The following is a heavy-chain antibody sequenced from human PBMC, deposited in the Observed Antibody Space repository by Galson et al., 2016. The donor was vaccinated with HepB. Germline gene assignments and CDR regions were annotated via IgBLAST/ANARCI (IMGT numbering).Heavy chain of an antibody. CDR1: GGSISGYY. J-gene: IGHJ4*02. D-gene: IGHD3-22*01. Sequence: ETLSLTCNVSGGSISGYYWSWIRQPPGKGLDWIGYISNSGTTNYKPSLKSRVTISRDTSQNHFSLKMDSVTAADTAVYYCARGPLLYDDSGYHLVPLDDWGKGTLVTVSS. CDR3: ARGPLLYDDSGYHLVPLDD. CDR2: ISNSGTT. V-gene: IGHV4-59*12.